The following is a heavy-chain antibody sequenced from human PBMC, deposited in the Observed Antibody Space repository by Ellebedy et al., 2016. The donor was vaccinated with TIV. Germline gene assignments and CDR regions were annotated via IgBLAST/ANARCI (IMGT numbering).Heavy chain of an antibody. CDR1: GGSFSGYY. CDR3: ARGLARDY. CDR2: ITHSGST. Sequence: MPSETLSLTCAVYGGSFSGYYWSWIRQPPGKGLEWIGEITHSGSTNYNPSLKSRVTISVDTPTNQFSLNLSSVTAADTAVYYCARGLARDYWGQGTLVTVSS. J-gene: IGHJ4*02. V-gene: IGHV4-34*01.